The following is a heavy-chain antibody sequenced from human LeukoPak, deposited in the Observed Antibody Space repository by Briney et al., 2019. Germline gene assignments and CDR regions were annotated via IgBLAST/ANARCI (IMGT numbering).Heavy chain of an antibody. D-gene: IGHD2-2*01. V-gene: IGHV3-33*06. J-gene: IGHJ6*04. CDR3: AKARGIVVVPAAPPQDV. CDR2: IWYDGSNK. CDR1: GFTFSSYG. Sequence: GGSLRLSCAASGFTFSSYGMHWVRQAPGKGLEWVAVIWYDGSNKYYADSVKGRFTISRDNSKNTLYLQMNSLRAEDTAVYYCAKARGIVVVPAAPPQDVWGKGTTVTVSS.